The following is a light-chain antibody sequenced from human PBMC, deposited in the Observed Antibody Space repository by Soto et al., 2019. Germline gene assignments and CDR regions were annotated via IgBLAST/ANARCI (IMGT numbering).Light chain of an antibody. J-gene: IGLJ1*01. Sequence: QFVLTHLPSVSGAPGQRVTISCTGSSFKIAGGYDVHWCQQLPGTAPTLLIYGNSNRPSGVPARFSGSKSGTSACLAITGLQPADEAAYHCHYYDSTLSDYVFGPGTKVTV. V-gene: IGLV1-40*01. CDR2: GNS. CDR3: HYYDSTLSDYV. CDR1: SFKIAGGYD.